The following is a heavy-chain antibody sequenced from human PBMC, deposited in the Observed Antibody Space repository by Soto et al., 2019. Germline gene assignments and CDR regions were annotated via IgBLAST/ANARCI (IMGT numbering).Heavy chain of an antibody. D-gene: IGHD2-15*01. V-gene: IGHV3-23*01. Sequence: EVQLLESGGGLVQPGGSLRLSCAASGFTFSSYVMSWVRQAPGKGLEWVSAISGSGGSTYYTDSVKGRFTISRDNSKNTLYLQMNSLRAEDTAVYYCAKDSSPKVAASPIDYWGQGTLVTVSS. CDR1: GFTFSSYV. CDR3: AKDSSPKVAASPIDY. J-gene: IGHJ4*02. CDR2: ISGSGGST.